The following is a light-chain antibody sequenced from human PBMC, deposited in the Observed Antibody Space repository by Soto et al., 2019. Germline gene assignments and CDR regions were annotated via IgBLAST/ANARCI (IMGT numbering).Light chain of an antibody. CDR1: SSDIGGYNY. J-gene: IGLJ1*01. CDR3: TSYTRSSTYV. Sequence: QSALTQPASVSGSPGQSITISCTGTSSDIGGYNYVSWYQQDSGKAPTLIIYAVTDRPSGVSSRFSGSKSGNTAFLTISGLQAEDEADYYCTSYTRSSTYVFGTGTKVTVL. CDR2: AVT. V-gene: IGLV2-14*01.